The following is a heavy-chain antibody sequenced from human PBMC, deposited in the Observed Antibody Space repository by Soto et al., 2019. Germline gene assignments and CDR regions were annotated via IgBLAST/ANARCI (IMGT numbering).Heavy chain of an antibody. V-gene: IGHV1-3*01. D-gene: IGHD6-19*01. CDR1: GYTFTSYA. J-gene: IGHJ4*02. Sequence: ASVKVSCKASGYTFTSYAMHWVRQAPGQRLEWMGWINAGNGNTKYSQKFQGRVTITRDTSASTAYMELSSLRSEDTAVYYCARRRDSSGNFDYWGQGTLVTVSS. CDR3: ARRRDSSGNFDY. CDR2: INAGNGNT.